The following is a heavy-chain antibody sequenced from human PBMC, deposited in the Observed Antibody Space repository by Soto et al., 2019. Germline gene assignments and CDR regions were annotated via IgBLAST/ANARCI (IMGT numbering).Heavy chain of an antibody. J-gene: IGHJ3*02. CDR3: ARLLQVELRYFDWFDDAFDI. Sequence: QLQLQESGPGLVKPSETLSLTCTVSGGSISSSSYYWGWIRQHPGKGLEWIGSIYYSGSTYYNPSLNSRVTISVDTPKNQFSLKLSSVTAADTAVDYCARLLQVELRYFDWFDDAFDIWGQGTMVTVSS. V-gene: IGHV4-39*01. D-gene: IGHD3-9*01. CDR2: IYYSGST. CDR1: GGSISSSSYY.